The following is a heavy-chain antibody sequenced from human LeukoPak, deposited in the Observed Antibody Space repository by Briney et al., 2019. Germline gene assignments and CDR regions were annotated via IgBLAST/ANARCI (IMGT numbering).Heavy chain of an antibody. CDR2: IYYSGST. V-gene: IGHV4-59*01. D-gene: IGHD2-2*01. Sequence: SETLSLTGTVSGGSISSYYWSWIRQPPGKGLEWIGYIYYSGSTNYNPSLKSRVTISVDTSKNQFSLKLSSVTAADTAVYYCAGAHVGYCSSTSCYDQNFDYWGQGTLVTVSS. CDR1: GGSISSYY. J-gene: IGHJ4*02. CDR3: AGAHVGYCSSTSCYDQNFDY.